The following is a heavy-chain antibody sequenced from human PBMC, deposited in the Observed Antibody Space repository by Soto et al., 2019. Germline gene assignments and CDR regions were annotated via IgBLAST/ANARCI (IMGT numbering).Heavy chain of an antibody. Sequence: GASVKVSCKAAGYTFTSYDINWVRQATGQGLEWMGWMNPNSGNTGYAQKFQGRVTMTRNTSISTAYMELSSLRSEDTAVYYCARGELKVVAATHIMDVWGKGTTVTVSS. V-gene: IGHV1-8*02. CDR3: ARGELKVVAATHIMDV. CDR1: GYTFTSYD. CDR2: MNPNSGNT. D-gene: IGHD2-15*01. J-gene: IGHJ6*03.